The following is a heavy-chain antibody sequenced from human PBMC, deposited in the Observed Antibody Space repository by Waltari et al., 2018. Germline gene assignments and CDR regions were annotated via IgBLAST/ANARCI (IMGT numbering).Heavy chain of an antibody. Sequence: QLQMQESGPGLVRPSETLSLTCAVSGGSITTITYFWGWIRQPPGKGLEWTASFSYNGNTYYNPSLKSRVTISGDTSKNQFSLLLSSVTAADTAVYYCARGLGAIYWGHGTLVTVSS. D-gene: IGHD2-21*01. J-gene: IGHJ4*01. CDR1: GGSITTITYF. CDR2: FSYNGNT. CDR3: ARGLGAIY. V-gene: IGHV4-39*07.